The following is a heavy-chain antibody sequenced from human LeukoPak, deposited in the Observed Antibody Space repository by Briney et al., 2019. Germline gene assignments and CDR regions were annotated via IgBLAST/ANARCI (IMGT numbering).Heavy chain of an antibody. D-gene: IGHD3-10*01. CDR3: ARGGLDDGSGIFGVWFDP. V-gene: IGHV4-30-4*08. CDR2: IYYSGST. CDR1: GGSISSGDYY. Sequence: SETLSLTCTVSGGSISSGDYYWSWIRQPPGKGLEWIGYIYYSGSTYYNLSLKSRVTISVDTSKNQFSLKLSSVTAADTAVYYCARGGLDDGSGIFGVWFDPWGQGTLVTVSS. J-gene: IGHJ5*02.